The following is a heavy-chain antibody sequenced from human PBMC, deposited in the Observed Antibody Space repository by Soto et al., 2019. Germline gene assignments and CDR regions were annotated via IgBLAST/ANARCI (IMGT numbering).Heavy chain of an antibody. V-gene: IGHV1-69*01. CDR1: GGTFSSYA. CDR3: ARSYYDILTGYYRNWFDP. J-gene: IGHJ5*02. Sequence: QVQLVQSGAEVKKPGSSVKVSCKASGGTFSSYAISWVRQAPGQGLEWMGGITPIFGTANYAQKFQGRVTITADESTSTAYMELSSLRSEDTAVYYCARSYYDILTGYYRNWFDPWGQGTLVTVSS. CDR2: ITPIFGTA. D-gene: IGHD3-9*01.